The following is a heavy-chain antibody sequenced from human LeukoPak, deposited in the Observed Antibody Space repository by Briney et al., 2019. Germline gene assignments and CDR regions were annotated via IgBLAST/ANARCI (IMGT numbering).Heavy chain of an antibody. D-gene: IGHD6-19*01. CDR1: GGSFSGYY. V-gene: IGHV4-34*01. CDR2: INHSGST. CDR3: ARRRARHRVAVAGTYNWFDP. J-gene: IGHJ5*02. Sequence: SETLTLTCAVHGGSFSGYYWSWIRQPPGKGLEWIGEINHSGSTNYNPSLKSRVTISVDTSKNQFSLKLSSVTAADTAVYYCARRRARHRVAVAGTYNWFDPWGQGTLVTVSS.